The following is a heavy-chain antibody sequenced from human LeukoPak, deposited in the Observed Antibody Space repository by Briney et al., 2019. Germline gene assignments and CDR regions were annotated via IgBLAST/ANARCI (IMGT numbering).Heavy chain of an antibody. Sequence: PGGSLRLSCAASGFTFSSYAMSWVRQAPGKGLEWVANIKEDGSQKYYVDSVEGRFTISRDNAKDSLFLEMNSLRAEDTAVYYCTRDSGWLRLYYWGQGTLVTVSS. CDR3: TRDSGWLRLYY. V-gene: IGHV3-7*01. D-gene: IGHD5-12*01. CDR2: IKEDGSQK. CDR1: GFTFSSYA. J-gene: IGHJ4*02.